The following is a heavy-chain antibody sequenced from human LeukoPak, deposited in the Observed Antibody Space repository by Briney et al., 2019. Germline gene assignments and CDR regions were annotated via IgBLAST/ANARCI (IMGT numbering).Heavy chain of an antibody. Sequence: GGSLRLSCAASGFIFSTHGMHWVRQAPGKGLEWVAVISYDGSDKYYADSVKGRFSISRDNSKNTLFPQMNSLRGEDTAVYYCAKEVGINIYNWFDPWGQGTLVTVSS. CDR1: GFIFSTHG. CDR2: ISYDGSDK. J-gene: IGHJ5*02. D-gene: IGHD1-14*01. CDR3: AKEVGINIYNWFDP. V-gene: IGHV3-30*18.